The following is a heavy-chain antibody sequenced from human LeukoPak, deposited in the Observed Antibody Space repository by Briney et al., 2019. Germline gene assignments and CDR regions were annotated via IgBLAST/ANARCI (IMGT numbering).Heavy chain of an antibody. D-gene: IGHD5-18*01. J-gene: IGHJ4*02. CDR1: GFTFSSYA. V-gene: IGHV3-23*01. CDR2: ISGSGRST. CDR3: ATNVDTSDDC. Sequence: GGSLRLSCAASGFTFSSYAMTWVRQAPGKGLEWVSTISGSGRSTYYADSVKGRFTISRDNSKNTLYLQMNSLRAEDTALYYCATNVDTSDDCWGQGTLVTVSS.